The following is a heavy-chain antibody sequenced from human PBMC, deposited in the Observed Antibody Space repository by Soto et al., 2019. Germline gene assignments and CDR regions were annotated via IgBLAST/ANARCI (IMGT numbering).Heavy chain of an antibody. D-gene: IGHD6-6*01. J-gene: IGHJ4*02. CDR2: ISGYNGNT. CDR1: GYTFTSYY. Sequence: GASVKVSCKASGYTFTSYYMHWVRQAPGQGLEWMGWISGYNGNTNYAQKLQGRVTMTTDTSTNTAYMELRSLRSDDTAVYYCARGWLEYSDLYYFDYWGQGTLVTVSS. V-gene: IGHV1-18*04. CDR3: ARGWLEYSDLYYFDY.